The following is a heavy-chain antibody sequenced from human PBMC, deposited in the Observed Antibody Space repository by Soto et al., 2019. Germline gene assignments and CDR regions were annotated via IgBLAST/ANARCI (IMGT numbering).Heavy chain of an antibody. Sequence: LSLTCTVSGGSISSGGYYWSWIRQHPGKGLEWIGYIYYSGSTYYNPSLKSRVTISVDTSKNQFSLKLSSVTAADTAVYYCARVIRRWYYFDYWGQGTQVTVSS. CDR3: ARVIRRWYYFDY. CDR1: GGSISSGGYY. V-gene: IGHV4-31*03. CDR2: IYYSGST. J-gene: IGHJ4*02. D-gene: IGHD2-15*01.